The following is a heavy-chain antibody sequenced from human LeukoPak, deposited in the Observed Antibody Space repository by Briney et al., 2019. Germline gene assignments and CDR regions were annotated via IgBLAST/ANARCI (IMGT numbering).Heavy chain of an antibody. CDR3: ARVGYRTNGVCYTNYYYYGMDV. Sequence: ASVKVSCKASGYTFTSYGISWVRQAPGQGLEWMGWISAYNGNTNYAQKLQGRVTMTTDTSTSTAYMELRSLRSDDTAVYYCARVGYRTNGVCYTNYYYYGMDVWGQGTTVTVSS. V-gene: IGHV1-18*01. D-gene: IGHD2-8*01. CDR1: GYTFTSYG. CDR2: ISAYNGNT. J-gene: IGHJ6*02.